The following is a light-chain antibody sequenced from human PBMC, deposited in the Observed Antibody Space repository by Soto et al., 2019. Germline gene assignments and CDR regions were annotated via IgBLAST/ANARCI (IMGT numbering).Light chain of an antibody. CDR1: SSDVGSYNY. Sequence: QSALTQPASVSGSPGQSITISCTGTSSDVGSYNYVSWYQQHPGKAPKLMIYEVSDRPSGVPDRFSGSKSGTSASLAISGLQSEDEADYYCAAWDDSLNGVVFGGGTKLTVL. CDR3: AAWDDSLNGVV. V-gene: IGLV2-14*01. CDR2: EVS. J-gene: IGLJ2*01.